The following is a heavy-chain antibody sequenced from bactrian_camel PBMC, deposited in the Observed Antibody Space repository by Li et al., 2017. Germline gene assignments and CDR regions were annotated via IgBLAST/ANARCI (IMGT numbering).Heavy chain of an antibody. V-gene: IGHV3S26*01. D-gene: IGHD2*01. CDR2: INSGDGGVT. CDR3: VTESHYSGNSYYRSASSWDY. J-gene: IGHJ4*01. Sequence: VQLVESGGGLVQPGGSLRLSCAASGFTSSDYWMYWVRQAPGKGLEWVSVINSGDGGVTSYGDSVKGRFTIYRDNAKSTLYLQMNSLKPEDTAVYYCVTESHYSGNSYYRSASSWDYWGQGTQVTVS. CDR1: GFTSSDYW.